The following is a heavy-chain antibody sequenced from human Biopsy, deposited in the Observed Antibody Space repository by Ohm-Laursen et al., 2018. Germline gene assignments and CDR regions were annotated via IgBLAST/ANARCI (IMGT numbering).Heavy chain of an antibody. J-gene: IGHJ4*02. CDR2: IDPKSGGT. D-gene: IGHD6-19*01. V-gene: IGHV1-2*02. Sequence: ASVKVSCKASAYSFGDHRIHWVRQAPGQGLEWMGWIDPKSGGTNYAQKFQGRVTMTRDTSISTTYMELRRLTSDDTAVYYCALQSVAQMKNFDYWGQGTLVTVSS. CDR3: ALQSVAQMKNFDY. CDR1: AYSFGDHR.